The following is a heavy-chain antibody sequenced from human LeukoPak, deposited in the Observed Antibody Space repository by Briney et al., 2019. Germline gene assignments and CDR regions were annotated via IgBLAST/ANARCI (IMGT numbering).Heavy chain of an antibody. Sequence: GGSLRLSCAVSGFTFSGFWMSWSRQAPGKGLEWVARINSDGSEGYYADVVKGRFTISRDNAKNSLYLQINSLRAEDKAVYYCARSSYSSSSSVWGQGTMVTVSS. CDR3: ARSSYSSSSSV. CDR2: INSDGSEG. D-gene: IGHD6-6*01. J-gene: IGHJ3*01. CDR1: GFTFSGFW. V-gene: IGHV3-7*03.